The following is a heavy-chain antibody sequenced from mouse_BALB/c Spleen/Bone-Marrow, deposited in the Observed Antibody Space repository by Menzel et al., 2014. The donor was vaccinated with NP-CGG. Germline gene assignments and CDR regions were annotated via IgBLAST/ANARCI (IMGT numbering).Heavy chain of an antibody. Sequence: DVQLVESGEDLVKSGGSLKLSCAASGFIFSSYGMSWVRQTPDKRLEWVATITSGGRYTYYPDSVKGRFTISRDNAKNTLYLQMSSLKSEDTAMYYCARRGGEKDYFDYWGQGTTLTVSS. J-gene: IGHJ2*01. CDR3: ARRGGEKDYFDY. V-gene: IGHV5-6*01. CDR2: ITSGGRYT. CDR1: GFIFSSYG.